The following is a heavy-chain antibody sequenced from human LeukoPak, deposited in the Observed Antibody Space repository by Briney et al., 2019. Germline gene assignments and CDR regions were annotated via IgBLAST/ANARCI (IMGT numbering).Heavy chain of an antibody. Sequence: ASVTISFKSSGYSFTDYFMHWVQQAPGKGLAWMGRVDPEDGETINEEEFQGRVTITADTSTDTAYMELSSMRSEETAVYYCTTAGKFYYGSGSPSWFDPWGQGTLVTVSS. D-gene: IGHD3-10*01. CDR1: GYSFTDYF. CDR2: VDPEDGET. V-gene: IGHV1-69-2*01. J-gene: IGHJ5*02. CDR3: TTAGKFYYGSGSPSWFDP.